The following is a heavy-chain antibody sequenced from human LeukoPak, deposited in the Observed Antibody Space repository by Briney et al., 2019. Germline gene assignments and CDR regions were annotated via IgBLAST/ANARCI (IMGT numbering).Heavy chain of an antibody. Sequence: PGGSLRLSCAASGFTFDDYAMHWVRQAPGKGLEWVSGITWNSGSIGYADSVKGRFTISRDNAKNSLYLQMNSLRAEDMALYYCARDRKSHSTYYFDYWGQGTLVTVSS. J-gene: IGHJ4*02. V-gene: IGHV3-9*03. CDR1: GFTFDDYA. CDR2: ITWNSGSI. CDR3: ARDRKSHSTYYFDY.